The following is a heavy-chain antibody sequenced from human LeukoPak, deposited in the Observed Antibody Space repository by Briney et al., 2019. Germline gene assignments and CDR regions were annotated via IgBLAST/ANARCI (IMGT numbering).Heavy chain of an antibody. CDR1: GGSISTYY. CDR2: IYYSGST. J-gene: IGHJ5*02. V-gene: IGHV4-59*01. D-gene: IGHD6-13*01. Sequence: SETLSLTCTVSGGSISTYYWSWIRRPPGKGLEWIGYIYYSGSTNYNPSLKSRVTISVDTSKNQFSLKLSSVTAADTAVYYCARVLRSSSWYDSGWFDPWGQGTLVTVSS. CDR3: ARVLRSSSWYDSGWFDP.